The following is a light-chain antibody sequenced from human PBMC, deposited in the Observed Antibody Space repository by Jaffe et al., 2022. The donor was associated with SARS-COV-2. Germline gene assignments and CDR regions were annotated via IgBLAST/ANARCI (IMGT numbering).Light chain of an antibody. V-gene: IGLV3-19*01. J-gene: IGLJ3*02. Sequence: SSELTQDPAVSVALGQTVRITCQGDCLRRSSASWYQQKPGQAPILVFYGRNNRPSGIPDRFSGSSSGNTASLTITGAQAEDEADYYCNSRDSSAKGVFGEGTKLTVL. CDR2: GRN. CDR3: NSRDSSAKGV. CDR1: CLRRSS.